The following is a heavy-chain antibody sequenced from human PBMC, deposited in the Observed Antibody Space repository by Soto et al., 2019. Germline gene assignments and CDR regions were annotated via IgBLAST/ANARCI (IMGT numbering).Heavy chain of an antibody. CDR2: IWYDGSNK. J-gene: IGHJ4*02. Sequence: QVQLVESGGGVVQPGRSLRLSCAASGFTFSSYGMHWVRQAPGKGLEWVAVIWYDGSNKYYADSVKGRFTISRDNSKNTPYRQMDSLRAGNRAVYYGARGGVAVAGTHFDYWGQGTLVTVSS. CDR3: ARGGVAVAGTHFDY. CDR1: GFTFSSYG. D-gene: IGHD6-19*01. V-gene: IGHV3-33*01.